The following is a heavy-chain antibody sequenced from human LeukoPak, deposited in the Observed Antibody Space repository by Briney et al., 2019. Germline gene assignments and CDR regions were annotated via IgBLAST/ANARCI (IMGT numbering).Heavy chain of an antibody. CDR3: AKDPTDYYDSSGYYPG. J-gene: IGHJ4*02. CDR2: ISGSGGST. D-gene: IGHD3-22*01. CDR1: GFTFSSHW. Sequence: GGSLRLSCAASGFTFSSHWIHWVRQAPGKGLEWVSAISGSGGSTYYADSVKGRFTISRDNSKNTLYLQMNSLRAEDTAVYYCAKDPTDYYDSSGYYPGWGQGTLVTVSS. V-gene: IGHV3-23*01.